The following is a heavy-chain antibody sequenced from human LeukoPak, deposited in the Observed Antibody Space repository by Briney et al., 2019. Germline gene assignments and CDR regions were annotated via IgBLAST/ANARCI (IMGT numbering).Heavy chain of an antibody. V-gene: IGHV3-21*01. CDR3: ARENVGGDAFDI. Sequence: GGSLRLSCAASGFTFSSYSMNWVRQAPGKGLEWVSSISSSSSYIYYADSVKGRFTISRDNAKNSLYLQMNSPRAEDTAVYYCARENVGGDAFDIWGQGTMVTVSS. CDR1: GFTFSSYS. CDR2: ISSSSSYI. D-gene: IGHD3-16*01. J-gene: IGHJ3*02.